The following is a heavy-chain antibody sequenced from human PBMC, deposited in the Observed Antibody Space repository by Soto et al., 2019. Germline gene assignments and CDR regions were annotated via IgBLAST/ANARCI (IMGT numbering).Heavy chain of an antibody. CDR1: GGSFSGYY. J-gene: IGHJ4*02. V-gene: IGHV4-34*01. Sequence: QVQLQQWGAGLLKPSETLSLTCAVYGGSFSGYYWSWIRQPPGKGLEWIGEINHSGSTNYNPSLKSRVTISVDTSKNQFSLKLSPVTAADTAVYYCARAVRAVSWQWLERDYWGQGTLVTVSS. D-gene: IGHD6-19*01. CDR2: INHSGST. CDR3: ARAVRAVSWQWLERDY.